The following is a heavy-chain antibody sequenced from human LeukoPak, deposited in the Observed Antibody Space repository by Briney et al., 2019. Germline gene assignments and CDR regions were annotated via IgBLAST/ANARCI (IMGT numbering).Heavy chain of an antibody. J-gene: IGHJ4*02. D-gene: IGHD3-22*01. Sequence: GGSLRLSCAVSGITLSNYGMSWVRQAPGKGLEWVAGISGSGGSTNYADSVKGRFTISRDSPKNTLYLQMNSLRAEDTAVYFCAKRGAVIRVILVGFHKEAYYFDSWGQGALVTVSS. V-gene: IGHV3-23*01. CDR1: GITLSNYG. CDR2: ISGSGGST. CDR3: AKRGAVIRVILVGFHKEAYYFDS.